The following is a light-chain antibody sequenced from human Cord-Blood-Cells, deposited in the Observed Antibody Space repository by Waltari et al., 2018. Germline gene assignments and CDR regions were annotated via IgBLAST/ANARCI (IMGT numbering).Light chain of an antibody. J-gene: IGKJ1*01. CDR3: QQRSNWPRT. Sequence: EIVLTQSPATLSLSPGERATLSCRASQGVSSYFAWSQQKPGQAPRPLIYGATNRATGIPARFSGSGSVTDFTLTISSLEPEDVAGYYCQQRSNWPRTFGQGTKVEIK. CDR2: GAT. V-gene: IGKV3-11*01. CDR1: QGVSSY.